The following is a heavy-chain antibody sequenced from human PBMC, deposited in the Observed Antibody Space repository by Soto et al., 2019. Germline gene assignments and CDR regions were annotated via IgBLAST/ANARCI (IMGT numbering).Heavy chain of an antibody. CDR3: ARVYYDFWSGYYTGIFYFDY. Sequence: EVQLLESGGGLVQPGVSLRLSCAASGFTFSSYAMSWVRQAPGKGLEWVSAISGSGGSTYYADSVKGRFTISRDNSRNSLYLQMNSLRAEDTAVYYCARVYYDFWSGYYTGIFYFDYWGQGTLVTVSS. J-gene: IGHJ4*02. CDR1: GFTFSSYA. CDR2: ISGSGGST. V-gene: IGHV3-23*01. D-gene: IGHD3-3*01.